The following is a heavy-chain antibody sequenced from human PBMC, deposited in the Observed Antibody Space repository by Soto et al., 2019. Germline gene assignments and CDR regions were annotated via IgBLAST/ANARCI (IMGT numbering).Heavy chain of an antibody. V-gene: IGHV3-11*04. CDR3: VRDNALTTDLFDY. CDR1: GFTFSDYY. J-gene: IGHJ4*02. Sequence: GGSLRLSCAASGFTFSDYYMSWIRQAPGKGLEWVSYISSSGYTIYYADSVKGRFTISRDNAKNSLYLQMNSLRAEDTAIYYCVRDNALTTDLFDYWGQGTLVTVSS. CDR2: ISSSGYTI. D-gene: IGHD3-3*02.